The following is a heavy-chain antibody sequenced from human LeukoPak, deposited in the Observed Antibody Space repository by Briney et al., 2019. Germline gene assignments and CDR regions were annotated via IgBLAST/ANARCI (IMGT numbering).Heavy chain of an antibody. Sequence: PGRSLRLSCAASGFTFSSYGMHWVRQAPGKGLEWVVVIWYDGSNKYYADSVKGRFTISRDNSKNTLYLQMNSLRAEDTAVYYCARDQTISGWHLASRASDAFDIWGQGTMVTVSS. CDR1: GFTFSSYG. V-gene: IGHV3-33*01. J-gene: IGHJ3*02. D-gene: IGHD6-19*01. CDR3: ARDQTISGWHLASRASDAFDI. CDR2: IWYDGSNK.